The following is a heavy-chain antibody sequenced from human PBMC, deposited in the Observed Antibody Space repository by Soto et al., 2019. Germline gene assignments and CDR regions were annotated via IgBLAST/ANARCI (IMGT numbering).Heavy chain of an antibody. D-gene: IGHD2-2*02. Sequence: VGSLRLSCAASGFTFSNFAMSWVRQAPGKGLEWVSGISGSGISTYYADSVKGRFAVSRDNSNNTLFLHMNSLRGEDTAVYYCAKDDEDYTFDYWGQGTLVTVSS. CDR3: AKDDEDYTFDY. CDR1: GFTFSNFA. J-gene: IGHJ4*02. CDR2: ISGSGIST. V-gene: IGHV3-23*01.